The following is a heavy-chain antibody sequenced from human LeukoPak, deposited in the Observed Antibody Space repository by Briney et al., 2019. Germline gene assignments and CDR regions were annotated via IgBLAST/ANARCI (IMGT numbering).Heavy chain of an antibody. CDR3: ARVSKGYCGGYCYSDY. Sequence: ASVKVPCKASGYTFTSYDINWVRQATGQGLEWMGWMNPNSGNTGYAQKFQGRVTMTRNTSISTAYMDLSRLRSDDTAVYYCARVSKGYCGGYCYSDYWGQGTLVTVSS. CDR1: GYTFTSYD. J-gene: IGHJ4*02. D-gene: IGHD2-21*02. V-gene: IGHV1-8*01. CDR2: MNPNSGNT.